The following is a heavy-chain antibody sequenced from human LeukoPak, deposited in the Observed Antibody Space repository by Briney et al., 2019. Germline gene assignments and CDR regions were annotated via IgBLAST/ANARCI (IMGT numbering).Heavy chain of an antibody. D-gene: IGHD6-19*01. J-gene: IGHJ3*02. V-gene: IGHV3-53*01. CDR2: IYSGGST. CDR3: ARARVIAVAGYNAFDI. Sequence: QTGGSLRLSCAASEFTVSSNYMSWVRQAPGKGLEWVSVIYSGGSTYYADSVKGRFTISRDNSKNTLYLQMNSLRAEDTAVYYCARARVIAVAGYNAFDIWGQGTMVTVSS. CDR1: EFTVSSNY.